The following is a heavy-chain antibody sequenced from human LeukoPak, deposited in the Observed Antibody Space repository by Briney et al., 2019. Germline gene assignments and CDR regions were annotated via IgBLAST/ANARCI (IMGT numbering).Heavy chain of an antibody. CDR3: ARLRPTTSVVVISARDYYYYYMDV. Sequence: PSETLSLTCTVSGGSISSSSYYWGWIRQPPGKGLEWIGTIYYSGSTSYNPSLKSRVTISVDTSKNQFSLKLSSVTAADTAVYYCARLRPTTSVVVISARDYYYYYMDVWGKGTTVTVSS. V-gene: IGHV4-39*07. CDR1: GGSISSSSYY. J-gene: IGHJ6*03. CDR2: IYYSGST. D-gene: IGHD3-22*01.